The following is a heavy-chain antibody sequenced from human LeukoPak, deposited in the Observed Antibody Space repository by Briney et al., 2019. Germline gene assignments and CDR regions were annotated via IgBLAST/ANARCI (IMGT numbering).Heavy chain of an antibody. CDR3: ARSPSPGQSHYYYYMDV. D-gene: IGHD3-10*01. V-gene: IGHV4-59*01. Sequence: SETLSLTCTVSGGSISSYYWTWIRQPPGKGLEYIGYIYYSGSANYNPSLKSRVTISVDTSKNQFSLKLSSVTAADTAVYYCARSPSPGQSHYYYYMDVWGKGTTVTVSS. CDR2: IYYSGSA. J-gene: IGHJ6*03. CDR1: GGSISSYY.